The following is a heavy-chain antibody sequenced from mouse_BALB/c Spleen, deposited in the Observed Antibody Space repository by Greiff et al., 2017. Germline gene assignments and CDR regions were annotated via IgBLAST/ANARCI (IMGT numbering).Heavy chain of an antibody. CDR3: ARHNDGYYRAMDY. CDR2: ISSGGSYT. J-gene: IGHJ4*01. CDR1: GFTFSSYA. D-gene: IGHD2-3*01. V-gene: IGHV5-9-3*01. Sequence: EVKLMESGGGLVKPGGSLKLSCAASGFTFSSYAMSWVRQTPEKRLEWVATISSGGSYTYYPDSVKGRFTISRDNAKNTLYLQMSSLRSEDTAMYYCARHNDGYYRAMDYWGQGTSVTVSS.